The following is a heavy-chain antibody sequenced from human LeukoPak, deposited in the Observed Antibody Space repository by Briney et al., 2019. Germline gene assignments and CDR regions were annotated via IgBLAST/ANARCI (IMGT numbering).Heavy chain of an antibody. CDR3: ARLGYCSGGSCYYYYYMDV. Sequence: SETLTLTCTVSDGSISSSSYYWGWIRQPPGKGLEWIGSIYYGSVFYSVSTYYNPSLKSRVTMSGDTSKNQFSLKLSSVTAADTAAYYCARLGYCSGGSCYYYYYMDVWGKGTTVTVPS. D-gene: IGHD2-15*01. CDR2: IYYGSVFYSVST. V-gene: IGHV4-39*07. J-gene: IGHJ6*03. CDR1: DGSISSSSYY.